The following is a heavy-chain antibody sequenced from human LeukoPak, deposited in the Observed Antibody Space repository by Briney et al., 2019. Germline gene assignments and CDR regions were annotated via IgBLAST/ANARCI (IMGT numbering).Heavy chain of an antibody. Sequence: PGGPLRLSCPASGFTFSRYAMHWARQAPGKGLEYVSAISSDGRRTYYANSVKGRFTISRDNSKNTLYLQMGSLRAEDMAVYYCARPYYDSSGYYYYYFDYWGQGTLVTVSS. CDR1: GFTFSRYA. CDR2: ISSDGRRT. CDR3: ARPYYDSSGYYYYYFDY. V-gene: IGHV3-64*01. D-gene: IGHD3-22*01. J-gene: IGHJ4*02.